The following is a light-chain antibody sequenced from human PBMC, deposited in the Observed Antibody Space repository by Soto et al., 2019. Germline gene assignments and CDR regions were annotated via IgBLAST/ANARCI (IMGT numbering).Light chain of an antibody. V-gene: IGKV1-33*01. Sequence: DIQMTQSPSSLSASVGDRVTITCQASHDIKKFLNWFQEKPGKAPKLLIYDASNLQTGVPSRFSGSGSGTHFTFTIPSLQPEDVATYYCQRYDSLPPTFGQGTRLDIK. J-gene: IGKJ5*01. CDR2: DAS. CDR3: QRYDSLPPT. CDR1: HDIKKF.